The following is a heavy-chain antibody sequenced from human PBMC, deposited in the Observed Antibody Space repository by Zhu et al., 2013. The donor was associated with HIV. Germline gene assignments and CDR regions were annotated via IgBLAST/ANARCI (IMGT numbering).Heavy chain of an antibody. V-gene: IGHV1-18*01. D-gene: IGHD1-26*01. CDR1: GYTFTSYG. CDR3: ARDHPVGATSQSYYYYYYGMDV. CDR2: ISAYNGNT. Sequence: QVQLVQSGAEVKKPGASVKVSCKASGYTFTSYGISWVRQAPGQGLEWMGWISAYNGNTNYAQKLQGRVTMTTDTSTSTAYMELRSLRSDDTAVYYCARDHPVGATSQSYYYYYYGMDVWGQGTTVTVSS. J-gene: IGHJ6*02.